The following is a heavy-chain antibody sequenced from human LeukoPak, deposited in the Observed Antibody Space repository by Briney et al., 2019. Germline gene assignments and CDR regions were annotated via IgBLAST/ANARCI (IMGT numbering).Heavy chain of an antibody. CDR1: GGSISSYY. CDR2: IDYTGST. CDR3: ARDRAGLARAYYYGMDV. V-gene: IGHV4-59*01. D-gene: IGHD3-3*02. J-gene: IGHJ6*02. Sequence: SETLSLTCTVSGGSISSYYWSWLRQPPGKGLEWIGYIDYTGSTNYNPSLKSRVTISIDTSKKHFSLKLISVITADTAVYYCARDRAGLARAYYYGMDVWGQGTTVTVS.